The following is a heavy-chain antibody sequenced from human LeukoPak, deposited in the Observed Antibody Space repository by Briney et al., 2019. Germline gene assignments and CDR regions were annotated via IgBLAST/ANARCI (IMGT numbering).Heavy chain of an antibody. D-gene: IGHD3-10*01. CDR3: ARQSTKYYYFDY. Sequence: SETLSLTCTVSGGSISSYYWSWIRQPPGKGLEWIGYIYYSGNTNYNPSLKSRVTISVDTSKNQFSLKLSSVTAADTAVYYCARQSTKYYYFDYWGQGTLVTVSS. CDR2: IYYSGNT. V-gene: IGHV4-59*01. CDR1: GGSISSYY. J-gene: IGHJ4*02.